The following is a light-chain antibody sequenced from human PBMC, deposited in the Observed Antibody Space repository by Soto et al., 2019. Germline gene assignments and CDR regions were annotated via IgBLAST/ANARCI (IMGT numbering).Light chain of an antibody. J-gene: IGKJ5*01. Sequence: EIVLTQSPGTLSLSPGERATLSCRASQSVSSSYLAWYQQKPGQAPRLLIYGASSRATGIPDRFSGSGSGTDFTLTISSLELEDFAVYYCQQYGSSPSTFGQGTRLEIK. V-gene: IGKV3-20*01. CDR3: QQYGSSPST. CDR1: QSVSSSY. CDR2: GAS.